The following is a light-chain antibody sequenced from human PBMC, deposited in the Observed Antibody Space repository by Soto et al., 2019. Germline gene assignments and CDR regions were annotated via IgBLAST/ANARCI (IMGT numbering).Light chain of an antibody. CDR1: QSVSSN. CDR2: GAS. V-gene: IGKV3-15*01. Sequence: EIVMTQSAAILSVSPGERATLSCRASQSVSSNLAWYQQKPGQAPRLLIYGASTRATGIPARFSGSGSGTEFTLTISSLQSEDFAVYYCQQYNNWPPGTFGPGTKVDIK. CDR3: QQYNNWPPGT. J-gene: IGKJ3*01.